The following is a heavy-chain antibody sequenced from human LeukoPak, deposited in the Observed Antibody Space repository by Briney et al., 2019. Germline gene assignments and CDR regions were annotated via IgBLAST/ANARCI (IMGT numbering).Heavy chain of an antibody. J-gene: IGHJ6*02. D-gene: IGHD4-23*01. CDR2: ISAYNGNT. Sequence: ASVKVSCKASGYTFTSYGISWVRQAPGQGLEWMGWISAYNGNTNYAQKLQGRVTMTTDTSTSTAYMELRSLRSDDTAVYYCAAESGGNSDYYYYYGMDVWGQGTTVTVSS. CDR3: AAESGGNSDYYYYYGMDV. CDR1: GYTFTSYG. V-gene: IGHV1-18*01.